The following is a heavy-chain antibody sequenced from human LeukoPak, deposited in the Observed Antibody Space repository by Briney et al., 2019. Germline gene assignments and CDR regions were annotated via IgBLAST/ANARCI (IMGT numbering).Heavy chain of an antibody. V-gene: IGHV3-7*03. D-gene: IGHD6-19*01. CDR3: VRDGSXGWXFDY. Sequence: RLSCXASGFSFXXXXXXWVXXXXGXGRXGVAKVNQDGSLKYYVDSVNGRFTNSRENAKNSVYMEMNSLRAEDTAVYYCVRDGSXGWXFDYWGQGALVTVSS. J-gene: IGHJ4*02. CDR2: VNQDGSLK. CDR1: GFSFXXXX.